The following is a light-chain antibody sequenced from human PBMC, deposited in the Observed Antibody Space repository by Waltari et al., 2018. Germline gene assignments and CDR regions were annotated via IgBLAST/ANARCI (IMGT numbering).Light chain of an antibody. Sequence: EVVLTQSPGTLSLSPGERATLSCRASQSIGRYLVWYQQRPGQAPRLLIYAASTRATGIPDRLSGSGSGTDFTLTISRLEPEDFAVYYCQNHERLPATFGQGTKVEIK. CDR1: QSIGRY. CDR2: AAS. V-gene: IGKV3-20*01. J-gene: IGKJ1*01. CDR3: QNHERLPAT.